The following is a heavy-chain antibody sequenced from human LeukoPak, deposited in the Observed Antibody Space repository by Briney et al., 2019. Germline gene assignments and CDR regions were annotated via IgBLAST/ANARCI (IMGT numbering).Heavy chain of an antibody. Sequence: SETLSLTCTVSGGSISSYYWSWIRQPPGKGLEWIGYIYYSGSTNYNPSLKSRVTISVGTSKNQFSLKLSSVTAADTAVYYCARDYGGYEDYWGQGTLVTVSS. D-gene: IGHD5-12*01. CDR3: ARDYGGYEDY. CDR1: GGSISSYY. J-gene: IGHJ4*02. V-gene: IGHV4-59*01. CDR2: IYYSGST.